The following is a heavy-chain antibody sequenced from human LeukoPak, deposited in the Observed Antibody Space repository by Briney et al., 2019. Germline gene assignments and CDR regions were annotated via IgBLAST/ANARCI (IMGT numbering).Heavy chain of an antibody. D-gene: IGHD1-7*01. CDR3: ATETGNFYFYS. J-gene: IGHJ4*02. CDR2: FDPEDDEI. CDR1: GYTLTELS. V-gene: IGHV1-24*01. Sequence: ASVKVSRKVSGYTLTELSMHWVRQAPGKGLEWMRGFDPEDDEIIYAQRFQGRVTMTEDASTDTAYMELRSLRSEDTAVYYCATETGNFYFYSWGQGTLVTVSS.